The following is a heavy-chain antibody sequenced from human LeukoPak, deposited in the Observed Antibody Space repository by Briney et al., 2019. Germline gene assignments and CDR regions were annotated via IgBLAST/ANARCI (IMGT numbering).Heavy chain of an antibody. Sequence: SETLSLTCTVSGGSISSFYWSWIRQPPGKGLEWIGYIYYSGSTNYNPSLKSRVTISVDTSKNQFSLKLSSVTAADTAVYYCARASSGLDYWGQGTLVTVSS. CDR1: GGSISSFY. V-gene: IGHV4-59*08. CDR3: ARASSGLDY. CDR2: IYYSGST. D-gene: IGHD6-19*01. J-gene: IGHJ4*02.